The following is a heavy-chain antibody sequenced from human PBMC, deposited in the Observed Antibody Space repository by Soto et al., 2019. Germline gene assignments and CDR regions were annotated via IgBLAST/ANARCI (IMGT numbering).Heavy chain of an antibody. V-gene: IGHV4-31*03. CDR1: GGSISSGGYY. D-gene: IGHD4-17*01. Sequence: QVQLQESGPGLVKPSQTLSLTCTVSGGSISSGGYYWSWIRQHPGKGLEWIGYIYYSGSTYYNPSLKSRVTISVDTSKNQFSLKLSSVTAADTAVYYCARDGALGGGPWPILLQKMTTVTTQGFDPWGQGTLVTVSS. CDR3: ARDGALGGGPWPILLQKMTTVTTQGFDP. J-gene: IGHJ5*02. CDR2: IYYSGST.